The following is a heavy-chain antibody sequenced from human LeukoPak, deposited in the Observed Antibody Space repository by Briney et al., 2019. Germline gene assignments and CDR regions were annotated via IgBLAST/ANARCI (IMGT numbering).Heavy chain of an antibody. Sequence: SETLSLTCAVYGGSFSGYYWSWIRQPPGKGLEWIGEINHSGSTNYNPSLKSRATVTGDTSKNQFSLKMMYVTAADTAVYYCARGRGTVAIDYWGQGTRVTVSS. CDR1: GGSFSGYY. CDR3: ARGRGTVAIDY. D-gene: IGHD5-12*01. CDR2: INHSGST. V-gene: IGHV4-34*01. J-gene: IGHJ4*02.